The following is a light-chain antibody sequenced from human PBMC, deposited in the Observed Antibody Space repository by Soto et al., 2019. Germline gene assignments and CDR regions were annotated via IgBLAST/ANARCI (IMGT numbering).Light chain of an antibody. V-gene: IGKV1-5*03. CDR2: KAS. Sequence: DIQMTQSPSTLSASVGDRVTITCRASQSISSWLAGYQQKPGKAPKLLIYKASSLESGVPSRFSGGGLGTNFPLTISSLQPVVLEFYYSKKYNIYFAGTLGKGTKV. CDR3: KKYNIYFAGT. J-gene: IGKJ1*01. CDR1: QSISSW.